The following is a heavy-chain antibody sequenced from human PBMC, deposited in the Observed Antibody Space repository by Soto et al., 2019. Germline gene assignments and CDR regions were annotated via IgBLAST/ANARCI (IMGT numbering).Heavy chain of an antibody. Sequence: QVQLQQWGAGLLKPSETLSLTCAVYGGSFSGYYWSWIRQPPGKGLGWIGEINHSGSTNYNPSLKSRVTISVDTSKNQFSLKLSSVTAADTAVYYCAREQWLATSFDYWGQGTLVTVSS. V-gene: IGHV4-34*01. D-gene: IGHD6-19*01. CDR3: AREQWLATSFDY. J-gene: IGHJ4*02. CDR1: GGSFSGYY. CDR2: INHSGST.